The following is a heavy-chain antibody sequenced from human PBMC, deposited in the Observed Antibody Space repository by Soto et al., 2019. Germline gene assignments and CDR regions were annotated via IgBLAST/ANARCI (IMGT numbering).Heavy chain of an antibody. J-gene: IGHJ6*02. CDR1: GYTFTGYY. Sequence: GASVKVSCKASGYTFTGYYMHWVRQAPGQGLEWMGWINPNSGGTNYAQKFQGRVTMTRDTSISTAYMELSRLRSDDTAVYYCARGSGIRGGQQLAPYYYGMDVWGQGTTVTVSS. D-gene: IGHD6-13*01. CDR3: ARGSGIRGGQQLAPYYYGMDV. V-gene: IGHV1-2*02. CDR2: INPNSGGT.